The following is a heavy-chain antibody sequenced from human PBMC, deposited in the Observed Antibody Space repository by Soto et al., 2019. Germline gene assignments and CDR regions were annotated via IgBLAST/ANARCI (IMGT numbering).Heavy chain of an antibody. D-gene: IGHD6-13*01. CDR3: ARVVGVKQQLVNQYYYYGMDV. CDR2: TYYRSKWYN. V-gene: IGHV6-1*01. J-gene: IGHJ6*02. Sequence: SQTLSLTCAISGDSVSSNSAAWNWIRQSPSRGLEWLGRTYYRSKWYNDYAVSVKSRITINPDTSKNQFSLQLNSVTPEDTAVYYCARVVGVKQQLVNQYYYYGMDVWGQGTTVTVSS. CDR1: GDSVSSNSAA.